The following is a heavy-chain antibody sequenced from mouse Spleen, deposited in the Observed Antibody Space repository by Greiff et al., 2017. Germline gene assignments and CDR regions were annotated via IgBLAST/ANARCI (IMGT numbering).Heavy chain of an antibody. CDR1: GFSLTSYG. J-gene: IGHJ4*01. CDR3: ARNGGYDYIDAMDY. Sequence: VKLVESGPGLVAPSQSLSITCTVSGFSLTSYGVHWVRQPPGKGLEWLVVIWSDGSTTYNSALKSRLSISKDNSKSQVFLKMNSLQTDDAAMDYCARNGGYDYIDAMDYWGQGTSVTVSS. V-gene: IGHV2-6*02. D-gene: IGHD2-4*01. CDR2: IWSDGST.